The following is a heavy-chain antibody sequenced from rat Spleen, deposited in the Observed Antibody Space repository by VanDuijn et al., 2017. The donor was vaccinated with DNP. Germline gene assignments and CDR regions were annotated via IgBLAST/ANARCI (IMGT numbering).Heavy chain of an antibody. CDR3: ARDLIIRDTTSAMDA. D-gene: IGHD4-3*01. J-gene: IGHJ4*01. CDR2: ISSGENT. CDR1: GYSLTSYA. Sequence: VQLKESGPGLAQPSQTLSLTCTVSGYSLTSYAVSWVRQPPGKGLEWIAAISSGENTYYNPALKSRLSISRDTSKSQVFLRMNSLQTEDTATYYCARDLIIRDTTSAMDAWGQGTSVTVSS. V-gene: IGHV2S12*01.